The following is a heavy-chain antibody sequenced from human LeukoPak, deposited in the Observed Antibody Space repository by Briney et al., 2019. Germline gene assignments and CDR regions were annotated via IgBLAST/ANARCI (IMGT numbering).Heavy chain of an antibody. CDR2: IIPIFGTA. CDR3: ARHIAAAGYFDY. D-gene: IGHD6-13*01. CDR1: GGTFSSYA. J-gene: IGHJ4*02. V-gene: IGHV1-69*06. Sequence: SVKVSCKASGGTFSSYAISWVRQAPGQGLEWMGGIIPIFGTANYAQKFQGRVTITADKSTSTAYMELSSLRSEDTAVYYCARHIAAAGYFDYWGQGTPVTVSS.